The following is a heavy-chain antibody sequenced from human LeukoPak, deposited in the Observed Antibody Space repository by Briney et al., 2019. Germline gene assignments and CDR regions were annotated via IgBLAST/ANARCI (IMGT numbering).Heavy chain of an antibody. CDR3: VRLRRNSDSSGYYYYYDS. J-gene: IGHJ4*02. CDR2: INKGSTHM. D-gene: IGHD3-22*01. CDR1: EFSFKSYS. Sequence: GGSLRLSCAASEFSFKSYSFNWVGQAPGKGLEWVSSINKGSTHMYYADSVKGRFTVSRDDAQNSLYLQMNSLSAEDTALYYCVRLRRNSDSSGYYYYYDSWGRGTQVTVSS. V-gene: IGHV3-21*01.